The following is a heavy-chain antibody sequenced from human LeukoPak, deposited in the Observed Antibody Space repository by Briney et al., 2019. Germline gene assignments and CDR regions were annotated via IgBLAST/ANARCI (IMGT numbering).Heavy chain of an antibody. CDR1: GFAFSYYT. CDR2: ISGSSSSI. D-gene: IGHD3-10*02. Sequence: GGSLRLSCAASGFAFSYYTINWVRQAPGKGLEWVSSISGSSSSISNADSVMGRFTISRDNSKNSLYLQMNSPRAEDTAVYYCAELGITMIGGVWGKGTTVTISS. J-gene: IGHJ6*04. CDR3: AELGITMIGGV. V-gene: IGHV3-21*01.